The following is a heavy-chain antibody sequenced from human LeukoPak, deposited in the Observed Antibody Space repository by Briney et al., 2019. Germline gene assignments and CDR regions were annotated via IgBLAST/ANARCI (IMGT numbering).Heavy chain of an antibody. D-gene: IGHD2-21*02. J-gene: IGHJ4*02. V-gene: IGHV3-21*01. CDR3: ASTGRPRHIVVGTGLSGY. CDR1: GFTFSDSA. Sequence: PGGSLRLSCAASGFTFSDSAMNWVRQAPGKGLEWVSSISSSSSYIYYADSVKGRFTISRDNAKNSLYLQMNSLRAEDTAVYYCASTGRPRHIVVGTGLSGYWGQGTLVTVSS. CDR2: ISSSSSYI.